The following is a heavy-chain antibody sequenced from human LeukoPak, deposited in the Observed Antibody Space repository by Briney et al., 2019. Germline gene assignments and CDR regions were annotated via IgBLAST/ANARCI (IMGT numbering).Heavy chain of an antibody. Sequence: SETLSLTCTVSGYSISSGYYWGWIRQPPGKGLEWIGSIYHSGSTYYNPSLKSRVTISVDTSKNQFSLKLSSVTAADTAMYYCARFYDSSGHYYDSAPHFDYWGQGTLVTVSS. CDR1: GYSISSGYY. CDR2: IYHSGST. J-gene: IGHJ4*02. CDR3: ARFYDSSGHYYDSAPHFDY. D-gene: IGHD3-22*01. V-gene: IGHV4-38-2*02.